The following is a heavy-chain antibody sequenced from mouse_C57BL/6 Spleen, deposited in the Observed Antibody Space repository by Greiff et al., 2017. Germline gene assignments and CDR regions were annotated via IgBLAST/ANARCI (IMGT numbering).Heavy chain of an antibody. CDR1: GYAFTNYL. Sequence: QVQLQQSGAELVRPGTSVKVSCKASGYAFTNYLIEWVKQRPGQGLEWIGVINPGSGGTNYNEKFKGKATLTADKSSSTAYMQLSSLTSEDSAVYFCARTNGNPQAMDYGGQGTSVTVSS. CDR2: INPGSGGT. D-gene: IGHD2-1*01. J-gene: IGHJ4*01. V-gene: IGHV1-54*01. CDR3: ARTNGNPQAMDY.